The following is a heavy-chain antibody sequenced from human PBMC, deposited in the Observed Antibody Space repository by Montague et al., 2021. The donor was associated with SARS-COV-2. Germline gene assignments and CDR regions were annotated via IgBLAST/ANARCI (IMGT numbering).Heavy chain of an antibody. D-gene: IGHD2-15*01. V-gene: IGHV4-61*02. Sequence: TLSLTCTVSGGSISSGSYYWSWIRQPAGKGLEWIGRIYTSGSTSYNPSLKSRVTISVDTSKNQFSLKLSAVTAADTAVYYCAGGPAATYYYGMDVWGQGTTVTVSS. CDR1: GGSISSGSYY. CDR2: IYTSGST. J-gene: IGHJ6*02. CDR3: AGGPAATYYYGMDV.